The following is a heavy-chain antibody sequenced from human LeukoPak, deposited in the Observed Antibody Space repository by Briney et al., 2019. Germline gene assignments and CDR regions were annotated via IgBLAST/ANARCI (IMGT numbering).Heavy chain of an antibody. D-gene: IGHD6-19*01. CDR2: ISSSSSYI. V-gene: IGHV3-21*01. CDR3: ARAVAGTMDFDY. J-gene: IGHJ4*02. Sequence: GGSLRLSCAASGFTFSCYSMNWVRQAPGKGLEWVSSISSSSSYIYYADSVKGRFTISRDNAKNSLYLQMNSLRAEDTAMYYCARAVAGTMDFDYWGQGTLVTVSS. CDR1: GFTFSCYS.